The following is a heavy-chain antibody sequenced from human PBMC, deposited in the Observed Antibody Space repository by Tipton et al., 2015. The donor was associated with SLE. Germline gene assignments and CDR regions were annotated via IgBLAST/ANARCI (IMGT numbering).Heavy chain of an antibody. V-gene: IGHV4-59*01. CDR2: IYYSGST. J-gene: IGHJ6*02. CDR1: GGSISSYY. CDR3: ARVADYYGSRHYYYYMAV. D-gene: IGHD3-10*01. Sequence: LRLSCTVSGGSISSYYWSWIRQPPGKGLEWIGYIYYSGSTNYNPSLKSRVTISVDTSKNQFSLKLSSVTAADTAVYYCARVADYYGSRHYYYYMAVWGHGTTVTVSS.